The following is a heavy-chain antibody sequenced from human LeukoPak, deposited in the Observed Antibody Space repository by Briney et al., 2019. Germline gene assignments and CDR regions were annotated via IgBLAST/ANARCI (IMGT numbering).Heavy chain of an antibody. V-gene: IGHV4-59*01. D-gene: IGHD5-12*01. CDR1: GGSISSYY. CDR2: LHYSGST. CDR3: ARDSNSGYDFDY. Sequence: PSETLSLTCIVSGGSISSYYWSWIRQPAGKGLEWIGGYLHYSGSTNYNPSLKSRVTISVDTSKNQFSLKLSSVTAADTAVYYCARDSNSGYDFDYWGQGTLVTVSS. J-gene: IGHJ4*02.